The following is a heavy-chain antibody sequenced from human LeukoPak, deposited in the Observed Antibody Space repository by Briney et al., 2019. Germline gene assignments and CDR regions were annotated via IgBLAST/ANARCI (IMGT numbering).Heavy chain of an antibody. CDR3: ASHKPGVHALDY. Sequence: GGSLTLSCAASGFPFSNYWMTWSRQLPGRGLGWVASTNVDGTQKTYVDSVNGRFTTSRDNARNSLFLQMNDLRIEDMAVYACASHKPGVHALDYWGQGVLVPVSS. CDR1: GFPFSNYW. J-gene: IGHJ4*02. V-gene: IGHV3-7*01. CDR2: TNVDGTQK.